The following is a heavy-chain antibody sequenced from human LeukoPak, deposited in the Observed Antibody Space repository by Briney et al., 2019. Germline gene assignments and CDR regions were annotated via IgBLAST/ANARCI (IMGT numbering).Heavy chain of an antibody. CDR2: ISSSGSTI. V-gene: IGHV3-48*03. Sequence: GGSLRLSCAASGFTFSSYEMNWVRQAPGKGLEWVSYISSSGSTIYYADSVKGRFTISRDNAKNSLYLQMNSLRAEDTAVYYCARAFVELGGDYWGQGTLVTVSS. D-gene: IGHD3-3*01. CDR1: GFTFSSYE. CDR3: ARAFVELGGDY. J-gene: IGHJ4*02.